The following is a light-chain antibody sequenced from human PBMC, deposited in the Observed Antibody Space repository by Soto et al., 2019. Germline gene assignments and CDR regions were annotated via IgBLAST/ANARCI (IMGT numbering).Light chain of an antibody. CDR2: KDS. CDR1: ALPKQY. V-gene: IGLV3-25*03. CDR3: QSADSSGTQGVV. J-gene: IGLJ2*01. Sequence: SYELTQPPSVSVSPGQTARITCSGDALPKQYAYWYQQKPGQAPVLVIYKDSERPSGIPERFSGSSSGTTVTLTISGVQAEDEADYYCQSADSSGTQGVVFGGGTKVTVL.